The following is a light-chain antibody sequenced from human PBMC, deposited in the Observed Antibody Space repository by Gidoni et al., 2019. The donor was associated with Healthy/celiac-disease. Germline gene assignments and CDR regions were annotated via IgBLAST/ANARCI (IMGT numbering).Light chain of an antibody. Sequence: EIVLTQSPATLSLSPGERATLSCRARQSVSSYLAWYQQKPGQAPRLLIYAASNRATGIPARFSGSGSGTDFTLTISSLEPEDFAVYYCQQRSNWPPWTFGQGTKVEIK. CDR3: QQRSNWPPWT. CDR2: AAS. V-gene: IGKV3-11*01. CDR1: QSVSSY. J-gene: IGKJ1*01.